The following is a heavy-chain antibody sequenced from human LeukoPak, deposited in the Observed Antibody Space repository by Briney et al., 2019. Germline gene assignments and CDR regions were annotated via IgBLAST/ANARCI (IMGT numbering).Heavy chain of an antibody. CDR3: ARDNKVRGVYDY. V-gene: IGHV1-2*02. CDR1: GYTFTGYY. J-gene: IGHJ4*02. D-gene: IGHD3-10*01. CDR2: INPNSGGT. Sequence: APVKVSCKASGYTFTGYYMHWVRQAPGQGLEWMGWINPNSGGTNYAQKFQGRVTMTRDTSISTAYMELSRLRSDDTAVYYCARDNKVRGVYDYWGQGTLVTVSS.